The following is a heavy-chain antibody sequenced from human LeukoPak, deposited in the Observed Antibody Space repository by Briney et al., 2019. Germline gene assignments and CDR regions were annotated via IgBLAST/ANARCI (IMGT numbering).Heavy chain of an antibody. CDR3: ARLGYYCSGGSCYLAYFEY. CDR2: INQDGTEK. Sequence: GGSLRLSCAASGFTFTTYWMSWVRQAPGKGLEWVANINQDGTEKYYVDSVKGRFTISRDNAKNSLDLQMNSLRAEDTAVYYCARLGYYCSGGSCYLAYFEYWGQGTLVTVSS. J-gene: IGHJ4*02. V-gene: IGHV3-7*01. D-gene: IGHD2-15*01. CDR1: GFTFTTYW.